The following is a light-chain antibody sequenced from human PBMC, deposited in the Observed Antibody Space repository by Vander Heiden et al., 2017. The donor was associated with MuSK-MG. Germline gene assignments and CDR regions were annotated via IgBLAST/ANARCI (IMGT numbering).Light chain of an antibody. CDR1: QDISNY. J-gene: IGKJ5*01. V-gene: IGKV1-33*01. CDR2: DAS. CDR3: QQDDNLPIT. Sequence: DIQMTQSPSSLSASVGDRVTITCQASQDISNYLNWYQQKPGKAPKLLIYDASNLETGVPSRFSGSGSGTDFTFTISSLRPEDIATYYCQQDDNLPITFGQGTRLEIK.